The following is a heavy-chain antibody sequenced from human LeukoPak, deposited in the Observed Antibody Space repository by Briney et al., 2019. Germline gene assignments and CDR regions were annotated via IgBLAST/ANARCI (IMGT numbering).Heavy chain of an antibody. CDR1: GXTFSSYN. D-gene: IGHD3-10*01. Sequence: GGSLRLSCAASGXTFSSYNMNWVRQAPGKGLEWVSFISSSGGAIYYAGSVKGRFTISRDNAKNSLYLQMNSLTDEDTAVYYCARGNYGSGSYLPWGQGTLVTVSS. V-gene: IGHV3-48*02. CDR3: ARGNYGSGSYLP. J-gene: IGHJ5*02. CDR2: ISSSGGAI.